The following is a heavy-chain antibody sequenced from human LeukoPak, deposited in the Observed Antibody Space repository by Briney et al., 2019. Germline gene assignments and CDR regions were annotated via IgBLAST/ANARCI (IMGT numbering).Heavy chain of an antibody. CDR2: ISGSGAST. V-gene: IGHV3-23*01. J-gene: IGHJ4*02. Sequence: GGSLRLSCAASGFTFSSYAMSWVRQAPGKGLEWVSAISGSGASTYYADSVKGRFTISRDNSKNTLYLQMNSLRAEDTAVYYCATPAFYCSSTSCYFNYWGQGTLATVSS. CDR3: ATPAFYCSSTSCYFNY. D-gene: IGHD2-2*01. CDR1: GFTFSSYA.